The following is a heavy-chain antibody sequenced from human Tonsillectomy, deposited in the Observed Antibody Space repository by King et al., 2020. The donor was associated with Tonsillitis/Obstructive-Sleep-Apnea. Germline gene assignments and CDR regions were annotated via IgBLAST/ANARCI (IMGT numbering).Heavy chain of an antibody. CDR3: ARDGGYNWNLFDC. CDR1: GGSISSYY. CDR2: IYYSGST. Sequence: QLQESGPGLVKPSETLSLTCTVSGGSISSYYWSWIRQPPGKGLEWLGYIYYSGSTNYNPSLKSRVTISVDKSENQFSLKLCSVTAADTAVYYCARDGGYNWNLFDCGGQGTLVTVSS. D-gene: IGHD1-20*01. V-gene: IGHV4-59*01. J-gene: IGHJ4*02.